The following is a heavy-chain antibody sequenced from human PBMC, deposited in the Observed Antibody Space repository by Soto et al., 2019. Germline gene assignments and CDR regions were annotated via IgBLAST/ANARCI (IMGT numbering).Heavy chain of an antibody. CDR2: INHSGST. CDR3: ARGPPNIAAADY. J-gene: IGHJ4*02. Sequence: QVQLQQWGAGLLKPSETLSLTCAVYGGSFSGYYWSWIRQPPGKGLEWIGEINHSGSTNYNPSLKSRVTISVDTSKNQFSLKLSSVTAADTAVYYCARGPPNIAAADYWGQGTLVTVSS. V-gene: IGHV4-34*01. CDR1: GGSFSGYY. D-gene: IGHD6-13*01.